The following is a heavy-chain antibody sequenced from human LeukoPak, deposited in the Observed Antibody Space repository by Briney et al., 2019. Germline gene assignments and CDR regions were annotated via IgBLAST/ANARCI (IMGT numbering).Heavy chain of an antibody. CDR2: INHSGST. CDR1: GGSFSGYY. CDR3: ARGDSRGYYGSGSYYSPKYNWFDP. V-gene: IGHV4-34*01. D-gene: IGHD3-10*01. J-gene: IGHJ5*02. Sequence: SETLSLTCAVYGGSFSGYYWSWIRQPPGKGLEWIGEINHSGSTNYNPSLKSRVTISVDTSKNQFSLKLSSVTAADTAVYYCARGDSRGYYGSGSYYSPKYNWFDPWGQGTLVTVSS.